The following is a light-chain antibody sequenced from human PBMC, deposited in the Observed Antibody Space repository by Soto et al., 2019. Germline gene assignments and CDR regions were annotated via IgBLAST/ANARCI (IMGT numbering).Light chain of an antibody. J-gene: IGKJ4*01. CDR1: QGISNY. Sequence: MTQSPSSLSAYLGDRVTITCRASQGISNYLAWYQQRPGQAPRLLIYAASTRATGVPARFSGSGSETEFTLTITTLQSEDFAVYYCQQYNHWPLSFGVGTKVEIK. CDR2: AAS. V-gene: IGKV3-15*01. CDR3: QQYNHWPLS.